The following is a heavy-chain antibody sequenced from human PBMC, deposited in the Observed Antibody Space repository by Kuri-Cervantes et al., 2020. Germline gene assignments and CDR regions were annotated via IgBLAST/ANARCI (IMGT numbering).Heavy chain of an antibody. D-gene: IGHD2-15*01. V-gene: IGHV4-34*01. CDR3: ARAFKPPVGLLRACAAFDI. CDR1: GGSFSGYY. J-gene: IGHJ3*02. Sequence: SETLSLTCAVYGGSFSGYYWSWIRQPPGKGLEWIGEINHSGSTNYNPSLKSRVTISVDTSKNQFSLKLSSVTAADTAVYYCARAFKPPVGLLRACAAFDIWGQGTMVTVSS. CDR2: INHSGST.